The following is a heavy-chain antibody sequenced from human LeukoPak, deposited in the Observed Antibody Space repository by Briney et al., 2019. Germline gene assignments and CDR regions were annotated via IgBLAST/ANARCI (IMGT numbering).Heavy chain of an antibody. D-gene: IGHD3-22*01. CDR2: ISYDGSNK. V-gene: IGHV3-30*18. J-gene: IGHJ4*02. CDR1: GFTFSSYG. Sequence: GGSLRLSCAASGFTFSSYGMHWVRQAPGKGLEWVAVISYDGSNKYYADSVKGRFTISRDNSKNTLYLQMNSLRAEDTAVYYCAKGGYYGSSSPFDYWGQGTLVTVSS. CDR3: AKGGYYGSSSPFDY.